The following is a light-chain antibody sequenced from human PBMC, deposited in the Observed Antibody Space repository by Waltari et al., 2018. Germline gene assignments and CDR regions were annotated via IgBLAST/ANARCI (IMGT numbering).Light chain of an antibody. CDR2: DVI. V-gene: IGLV2-14*03. CDR1: SADIGGYNY. Sequence: QAALTQPASVSVSPGQSITISCTGTSADIGGYNYVSWYQQHPGKAPKLIIYDVINQPSGVSYLFSGSQSGDTASPTSSGRQAEDEADYYSNLYTTTNTYVFFGGGTKLTVL. J-gene: IGLJ2*01. CDR3: NLYTTTNTYVF.